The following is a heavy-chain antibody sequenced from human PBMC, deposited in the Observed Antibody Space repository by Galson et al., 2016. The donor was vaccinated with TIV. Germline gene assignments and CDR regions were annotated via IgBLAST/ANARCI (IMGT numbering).Heavy chain of an antibody. Sequence: LTCTVSGGSISSGTYFWSWIRQPAGKGLEWIGRIYISGATNYNPSLKSRVTISVDTSKDQFSLKLNSLTAADTAVYYCARAHSYGWDNGDDAFDIWGQGT. J-gene: IGHJ3*02. CDR2: IYISGAT. CDR1: GGSISSGTYF. V-gene: IGHV4-61*02. CDR3: ARAHSYGWDNGDDAFDI. D-gene: IGHD6-19*01.